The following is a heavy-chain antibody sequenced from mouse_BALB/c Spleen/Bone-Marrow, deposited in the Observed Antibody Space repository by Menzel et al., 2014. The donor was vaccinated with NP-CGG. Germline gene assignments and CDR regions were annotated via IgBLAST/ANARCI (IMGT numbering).Heavy chain of an antibody. Sequence: EVKLAESGAELVKPGASVKLSCTASGFNIKDPYMHWVKQRPEQGLEWIGRIDPANGNTKYDPKFQGKATITADTSSNTAYLQLSSLTSEDTAVYYCAPYYYGRWFTYWGQGTLVTVSA. CDR2: IDPANGNT. D-gene: IGHD1-1*01. V-gene: IGHV14-3*02. CDR1: GFNIKDPY. J-gene: IGHJ3*01. CDR3: APYYYGRWFTY.